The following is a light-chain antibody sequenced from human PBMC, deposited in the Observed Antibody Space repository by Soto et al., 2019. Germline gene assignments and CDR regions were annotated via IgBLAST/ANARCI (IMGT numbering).Light chain of an antibody. CDR1: QTILYNSTNRNY. V-gene: IGKV4-1*01. CDR2: WAS. J-gene: IGKJ4*01. CDR3: QQYFRTPIT. Sequence: DIVMTQSPDSLTVSLGELATINCRSSQTILYNSTNRNYLAWYQQKPGQPPKLLIHWASTRDSGVPDRFSGSGSGTDFTLTISSLQAEDVAVYSCQQYFRTPITFGGGTRVEI.